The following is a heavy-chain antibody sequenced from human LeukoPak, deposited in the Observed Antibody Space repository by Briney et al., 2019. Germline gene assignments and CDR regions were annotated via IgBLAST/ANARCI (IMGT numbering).Heavy chain of an antibody. CDR2: IYHSGST. CDR1: GGSISSGGYY. D-gene: IGHD2-8*01. J-gene: IGHJ5*02. V-gene: IGHV4-30-2*01. CDR3: AKDPDIVLMVYAIDWFDP. Sequence: SETLSLTCTVSGGSISSGGYYWSWIRQPPGKGLEWIGYIYHSGSTYYNPSLKSRVTISVDTSRNQFSLKLTSVTAADTAVYYCAKDPDIVLMVYAIDWFDPWGQGTLVTVSS.